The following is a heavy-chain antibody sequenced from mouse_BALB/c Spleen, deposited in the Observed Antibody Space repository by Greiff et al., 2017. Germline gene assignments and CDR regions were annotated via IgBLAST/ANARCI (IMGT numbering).Heavy chain of an antibody. J-gene: IGHJ1*01. D-gene: IGHD2-4*01. V-gene: IGHV5-6-4*01. CDR2: ISSGGSYT. Sequence: EAMLVESGGGLVKPGGSLKLSCAASGFTFSSYTMSWVRQTPEKRLEWVATISSGGSYTYYPDSVKGRFTISRDNAKNTLYLQMSSLKSEDTAMYYCTRDWMITHWYFDVWGAGTTVTVSS. CDR3: TRDWMITHWYFDV. CDR1: GFTFSSYT.